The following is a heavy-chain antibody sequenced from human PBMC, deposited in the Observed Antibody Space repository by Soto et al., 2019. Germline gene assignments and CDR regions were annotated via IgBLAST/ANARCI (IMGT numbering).Heavy chain of an antibody. Sequence: QVQLVESGGGVVQPGRSLRLSCAASGFTFSSYGMHWVRQAPGKGLEWVAVIWDDGSNKYYADSVKGRFTISRDNSKNTLYLQMNSLRAEDTAVYYCARDPNTAMVVGYGMDVWGQGTTVTVSS. CDR1: GFTFSSYG. CDR2: IWDDGSNK. V-gene: IGHV3-33*01. J-gene: IGHJ6*02. CDR3: ARDPNTAMVVGYGMDV. D-gene: IGHD5-18*01.